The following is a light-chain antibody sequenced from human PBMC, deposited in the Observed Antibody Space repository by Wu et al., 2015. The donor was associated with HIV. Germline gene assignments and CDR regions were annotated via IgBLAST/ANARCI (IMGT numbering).Light chain of an antibody. CDR1: QSIDRW. CDR3: QQYNYLWT. CDR2: EAS. V-gene: IGKV1-5*03. J-gene: IGKJ1*01. Sequence: IQMTQSPSTLSASVGDRVTITCRASQSIDRWLAWYQQKPGKAPKVLIFEASTLESGVPSRFSGSRSGTEFTLTISSLQPDDIGTYYCQQYNYLWTFGQGTEVEIK.